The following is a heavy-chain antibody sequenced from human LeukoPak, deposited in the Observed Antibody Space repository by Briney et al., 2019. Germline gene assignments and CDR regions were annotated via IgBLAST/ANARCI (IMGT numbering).Heavy chain of an antibody. D-gene: IGHD3-16*02. CDR3: ARQPGLYDYVWGSYRYSLSYYMDV. CDR2: ISSSSSYI. J-gene: IGHJ6*03. Sequence: GGSLRLSCAASGFTFSSYSMNWVRQAPGKGLEWVSSISSSSSYIYYADSVKGRFTISRDNAKNSLYLQMNSLRAEDTAVYYCARQPGLYDYVWGSYRYSLSYYMDVWGKGTTVTVSS. V-gene: IGHV3-21*01. CDR1: GFTFSSYS.